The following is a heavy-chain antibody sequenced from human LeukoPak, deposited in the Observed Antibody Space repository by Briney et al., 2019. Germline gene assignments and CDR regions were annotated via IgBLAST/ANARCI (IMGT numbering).Heavy chain of an antibody. CDR2: INSYSTNI. Sequence: GSLRLSCAASGFTFSTYSMNWVRQAPGKGLEWVSSINSYSTNIYYADSVKGQFTISRDNAKNSLYLQMNSLRAEDTAVYYCAKEGGPKYYDFWSGFSTTFYMDVWGKGTTVTVSS. J-gene: IGHJ6*03. CDR3: AKEGGPKYYDFWSGFSTTFYMDV. D-gene: IGHD3-3*01. CDR1: GFTFSTYS. V-gene: IGHV3-21*04.